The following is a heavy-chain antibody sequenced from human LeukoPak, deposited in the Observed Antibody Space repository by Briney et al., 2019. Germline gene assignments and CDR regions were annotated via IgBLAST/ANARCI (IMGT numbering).Heavy chain of an antibody. D-gene: IGHD2-2*01. J-gene: IGHJ5*02. V-gene: IGHV4-34*01. CDR1: GGSFSGYY. CDR3: ATAITYCSSTSCYVWFDP. CDR2: INHSGST. Sequence: SETLSLTCAVYGGSFSGYYWSWIRQPPGKGLEWTGEINHSGSTNYNPSLKSRVTISVDTPKNQFSLKLSSVTAADTAVYYCATAITYCSSTSCYVWFDPWGQGTLVTVSS.